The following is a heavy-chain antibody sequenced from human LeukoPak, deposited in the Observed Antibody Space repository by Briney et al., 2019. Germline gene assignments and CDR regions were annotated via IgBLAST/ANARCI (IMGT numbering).Heavy chain of an antibody. V-gene: IGHV3-23*01. CDR2: ITPTADRA. J-gene: IGHJ1*01. D-gene: IGHD3-22*01. CDR1: GFTLGSYC. CDR3: AIMHGYYDGSGYWVQ. Sequence: GGSLSLSCAAAGFTLGSYCMSWVLQAPGKGLEWVSFITPTADRASYADSGKGRFTISRDNPRNTLYMQMNSLRDEDTAVYYCAIMHGYYDGSGYWVQWGQGTLVTVSS.